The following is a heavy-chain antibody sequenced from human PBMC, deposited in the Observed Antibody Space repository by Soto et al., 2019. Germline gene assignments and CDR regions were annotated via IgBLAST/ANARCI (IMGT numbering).Heavy chain of an antibody. CDR1: GFTFSSYA. CDR3: ARGRGYYYDSSGYYYSDY. D-gene: IGHD3-22*01. CDR2: ISYDGSNK. V-gene: IGHV3-30-3*01. J-gene: IGHJ4*02. Sequence: GSLRLSCAASGFTFSSYAMHWVRQAPGKGLEWVAVISYDGSNKYYADSVKGRFTISRDNSKNTLYLQMNSLRAEDTAVYYCARGRGYYYDSSGYYYSDYWGQGTLVTVSS.